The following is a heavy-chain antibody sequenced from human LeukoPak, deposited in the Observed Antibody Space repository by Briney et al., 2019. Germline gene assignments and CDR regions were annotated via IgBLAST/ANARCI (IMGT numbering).Heavy chain of an antibody. CDR3: VRDFRSADY. CDR1: GFTFSTYC. Sequence: GGSLRLSCTASGFTFSTYCMHWVRQAPGKGPMWVSRICPDGTVTNYADSVKARFIISRDNARNTVYLQMNSLRVEDTAVYYCVRDFRSADYWGQGTLVTVSS. CDR2: ICPDGTVT. J-gene: IGHJ4*02. V-gene: IGHV3-74*01.